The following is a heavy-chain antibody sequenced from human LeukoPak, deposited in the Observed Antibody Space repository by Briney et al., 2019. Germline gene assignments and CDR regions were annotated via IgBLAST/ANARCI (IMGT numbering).Heavy chain of an antibody. D-gene: IGHD6-13*01. Sequence: SETLSLTCAVYGGSFSGYYWSWIRQPPGKGLEWIGEINHSGSTNYNPSLKSRVTISVDTSKNQFSLKLSSVTAADTAVYYCARKPAFSSTRCPFDYWGQGTLVTVSS. J-gene: IGHJ4*02. V-gene: IGHV4-34*01. CDR2: INHSGST. CDR3: ARKPAFSSTRCPFDY. CDR1: GGSFSGYY.